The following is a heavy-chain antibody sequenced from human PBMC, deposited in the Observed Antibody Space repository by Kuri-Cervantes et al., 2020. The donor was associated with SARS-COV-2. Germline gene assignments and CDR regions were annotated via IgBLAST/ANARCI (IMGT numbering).Heavy chain of an antibody. CDR3: VCDTNRVKVY. Sequence: GESLKISCAVSGFTFRSYWMSWVRQAPGKGLEYVANITQDGSATYYVDSVKGRFTISRDNTESSLYLQMNSLRAEDTAVYYCVCDTNRVKVYWGQGTLVTVSS. J-gene: IGHJ4*02. CDR1: GFTFRSYW. CDR2: ITQDGSAT. D-gene: IGHD5-18*01. V-gene: IGHV3-7*02.